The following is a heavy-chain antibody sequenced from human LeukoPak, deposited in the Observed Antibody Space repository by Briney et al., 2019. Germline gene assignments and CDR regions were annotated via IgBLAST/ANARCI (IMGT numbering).Heavy chain of an antibody. V-gene: IGHV7-4-1*02. CDR2: INTNTGNP. Sequence: ASVKVSCKASGYTLTSYGISWVRQAPGQGLEWMGWINTNTGNPTYAQGFTGRFVFSLDTSVSTAYLQISSLKAEDTAVYYCARDSIYYDSSGSDAFDIWGQGTMVTVSS. D-gene: IGHD3-22*01. CDR1: GYTLTSYG. J-gene: IGHJ3*02. CDR3: ARDSIYYDSSGSDAFDI.